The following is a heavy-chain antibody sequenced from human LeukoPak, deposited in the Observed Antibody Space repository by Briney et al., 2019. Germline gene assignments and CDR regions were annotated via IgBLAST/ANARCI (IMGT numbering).Heavy chain of an antibody. Sequence: GGSLRLSCAASGFTFDDYAMSWVRQAPGKGLEWVSSISSSSSYIYYADSVKGRFTISRDNAKNSLYLQMNSLRAEDTAVYYCVPIAAAFCDAFDIWGQGTMVTVSS. CDR2: ISSSSSYI. D-gene: IGHD6-13*01. V-gene: IGHV3-21*01. CDR3: VPIAAAFCDAFDI. CDR1: GFTFDDYA. J-gene: IGHJ3*02.